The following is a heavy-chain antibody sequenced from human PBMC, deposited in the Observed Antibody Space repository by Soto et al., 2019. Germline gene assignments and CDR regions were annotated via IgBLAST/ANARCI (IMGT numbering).Heavy chain of an antibody. CDR2: ISAYNGNT. CDR1: GYTFTSYG. D-gene: IGHD1-1*01. Sequence: GASVKVSCKASGYTFTSYGISWVLQAPGQGLEWMGWISAYNGNTNYAQKLQGRVTMTTDTSTSTAYMELRSLRSDDTAVYYCARGRSNWSDPSLAFDIRGQGTMDTVS. CDR3: ARGRSNWSDPSLAFDI. J-gene: IGHJ3*02. V-gene: IGHV1-18*01.